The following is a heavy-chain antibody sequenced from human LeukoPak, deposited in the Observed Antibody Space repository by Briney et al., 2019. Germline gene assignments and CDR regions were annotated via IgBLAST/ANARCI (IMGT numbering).Heavy chain of an antibody. CDR3: ARDLGRYYYGMDV. J-gene: IGHJ6*02. V-gene: IGHV3-33*01. Sequence: GGSLRLSCAASGFTFSSYGMHWVRQAPGKGLEWVAVIWYDGSNKYYADSVKGRFTISRDNSKNTLYLQMNSLRAEDTAVYYCARDLGRYYYGMDVWGQGTTVTVSS. CDR2: IWYDGSNK. CDR1: GFTFSSYG.